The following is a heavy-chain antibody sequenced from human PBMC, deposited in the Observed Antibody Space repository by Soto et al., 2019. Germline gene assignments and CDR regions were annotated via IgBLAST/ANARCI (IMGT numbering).Heavy chain of an antibody. CDR2: INPGDSES. Sequence: EVQLVQSRAEVKKSGESLKISCQGSGYSFTSYWIGWVRQMPGKGLEWMGIINPGDSESRYSPSFQGQVTMSADKSITTAYLQWSSLKASDTAMYYCARLEGSKSGTFHIWGQGTMVTVSS. CDR3: ARLEGSKSGTFHI. D-gene: IGHD6-13*01. V-gene: IGHV5-51*01. CDR1: GYSFTSYW. J-gene: IGHJ3*02.